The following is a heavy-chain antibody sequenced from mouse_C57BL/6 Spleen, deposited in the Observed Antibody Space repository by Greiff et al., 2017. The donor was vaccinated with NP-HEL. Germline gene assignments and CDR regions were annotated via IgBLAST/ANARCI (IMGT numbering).Heavy chain of an antibody. J-gene: IGHJ3*01. V-gene: IGHV1-64*01. Sequence: QVQLQQPGAELVRPGSSVKLSCKASGYTFTSYWMHWLKQRPGQGLEWIGMIHPNSGSTNYNEKFKSKATLTVDKSSSTAYMQLSSLTSEDSAVYYCADYSNYFAYWGQGTLVTVSA. CDR3: ADYSNYFAY. D-gene: IGHD2-5*01. CDR1: GYTFTSYW. CDR2: IHPNSGST.